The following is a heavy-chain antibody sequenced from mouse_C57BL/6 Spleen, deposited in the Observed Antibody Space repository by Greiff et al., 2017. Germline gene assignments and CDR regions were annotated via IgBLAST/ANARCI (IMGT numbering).Heavy chain of an antibody. CDR1: GYSITSGYY. Sequence: VQLQQSGPGLVKPSQSLSLTCSVTGYSITSGYYWNWIRQFPGNKLEWMGYISYDGSNNYNPSLKNRISITRDTSKNQFFLKLNSVTTEDTATYYCARGDLQSLFDVWGTGTTVTVSS. J-gene: IGHJ1*03. D-gene: IGHD6-2*01. CDR2: ISYDGSN. CDR3: ARGDLQSLFDV. V-gene: IGHV3-6*01.